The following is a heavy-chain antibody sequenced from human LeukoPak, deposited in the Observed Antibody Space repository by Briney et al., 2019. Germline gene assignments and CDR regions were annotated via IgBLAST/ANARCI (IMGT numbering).Heavy chain of an antibody. CDR2: ISWNSGSI. V-gene: IGHV3-9*03. CDR3: AKAGGSSDPWYFDY. Sequence: PGGSLRLSCAASGFTFDDYAMHWVRQAPGKGLEWVSGISWNSGSIGYADSVKGRFTISRDNAKNSLYLQMNSLRAGDMALYYCAKAGGSSDPWYFDYWGQGTLVTVSS. D-gene: IGHD2-2*01. J-gene: IGHJ4*02. CDR1: GFTFDDYA.